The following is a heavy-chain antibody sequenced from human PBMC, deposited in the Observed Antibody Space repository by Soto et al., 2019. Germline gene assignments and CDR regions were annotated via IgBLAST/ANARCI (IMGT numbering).Heavy chain of an antibody. CDR3: ARYLGKSSGYEYYYYYGMDG. Sequence: PSETLSVTCTVSGGSISSAGRYWHWIRQNPGKGLEWIGHIYYSGSTHYIPSLKSRVTISVDTSKNQFSLKLSSVTAADTAVYYCARYLGKSSGYEYYYYYGMDGWGHGTTVPFS. J-gene: IGHJ6*02. CDR2: IYYSGST. D-gene: IGHD5-12*01. V-gene: IGHV4-61*08. CDR1: GGSISSAGRY.